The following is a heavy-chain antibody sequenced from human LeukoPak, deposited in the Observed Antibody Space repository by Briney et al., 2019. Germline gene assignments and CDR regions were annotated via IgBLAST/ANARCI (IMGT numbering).Heavy chain of an antibody. CDR1: GFTFSSYW. Sequence: GGSLRLSCAASGFTFSSYWMSWVRQAPGKGLEWVANIKQDGSEKYYVDSVKGRFTISRDNAKNSLYLQMNSLRAEDTAVYYCAKGDRSSWYGVLFDYWGQGTLVTVSS. CDR3: AKGDRSSWYGVLFDY. D-gene: IGHD6-13*01. CDR2: IKQDGSEK. J-gene: IGHJ4*02. V-gene: IGHV3-7*01.